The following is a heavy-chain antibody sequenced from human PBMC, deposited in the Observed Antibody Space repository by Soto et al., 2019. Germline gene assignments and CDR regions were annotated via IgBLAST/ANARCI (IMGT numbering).Heavy chain of an antibody. D-gene: IGHD2-21*02. CDR3: TRTIMVVTATQVYFDY. Sequence: SLILCCTASVFTFCDYAMTWVRRAPGEGLEWVGFIRSKAYGGTTEYAASVKSRFTISRDDSKSIAYLQMISLKTEDTAVYYCTRTIMVVTATQVYFDYWGQGTLVTVSS. CDR2: IRSKAYGGTT. V-gene: IGHV3-49*04. CDR1: VFTFCDYA. J-gene: IGHJ4*02.